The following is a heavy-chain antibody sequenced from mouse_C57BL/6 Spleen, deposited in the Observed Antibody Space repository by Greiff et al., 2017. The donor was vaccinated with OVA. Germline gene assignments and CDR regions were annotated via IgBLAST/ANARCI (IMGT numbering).Heavy chain of an antibody. J-gene: IGHJ2*01. CDR2: IDPETGGT. CDR1: GYTFTDYE. Sequence: QVQLQQSGAELVRPGASVTLSCKASGYTFTDYEMHWVKQTPVHGLEWIGAIDPETGGTAYNQTFKGKAILTAGKSSSTAYMELRSLTSEDSAVYYCTRPCGSSPFDYWGQGTTLTVSS. V-gene: IGHV1-15*01. D-gene: IGHD1-1*01. CDR3: TRPCGSSPFDY.